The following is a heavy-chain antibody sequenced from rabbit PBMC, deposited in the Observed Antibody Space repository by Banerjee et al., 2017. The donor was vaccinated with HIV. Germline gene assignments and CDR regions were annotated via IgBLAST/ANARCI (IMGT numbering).Heavy chain of an antibody. V-gene: IGHV1S47*01. CDR2: ITYGGSA. CDR3: ARDNPYSGGWGGDL. J-gene: IGHJ6*01. CDR1: GFDFSSYG. D-gene: IGHD4-1*01. Sequence: QEQLVESGGGLVQPGGSLKLSCKASGFDFSSYGVSWVRQAPGKGLEWIGYITYGGSAYYASWVKGRFTISRDNAQNTVSLQLNSLTAADTATYFCARDNPYSGGWGGDLWGPGTLVTVS.